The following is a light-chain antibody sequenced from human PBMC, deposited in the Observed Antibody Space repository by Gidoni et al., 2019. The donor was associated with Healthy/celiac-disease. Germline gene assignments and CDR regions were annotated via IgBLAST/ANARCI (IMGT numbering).Light chain of an antibody. J-gene: IGKJ1*01. Sequence: DIQMTQSPATLSASVGDRVTITCRASQSISSWLDWYQQKPGKAPQLLIYTASSLESGVPSRFSGSGSGTEFTLTISSLQPDDFATYYCQQYNSYSGTFGQGTKVEIK. V-gene: IGKV1-5*03. CDR3: QQYNSYSGT. CDR1: QSISSW. CDR2: TAS.